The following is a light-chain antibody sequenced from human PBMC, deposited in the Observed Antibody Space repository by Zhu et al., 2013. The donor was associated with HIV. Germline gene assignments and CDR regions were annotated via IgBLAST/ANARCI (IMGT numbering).Light chain of an antibody. J-gene: IGLJ2*01. CDR3: QVWDSNSDHVV. CDR1: KLGNKY. V-gene: IGLV3-1*01. CDR2: QDT. Sequence: SYELTQPPSVSVSPGQTASITCSGDKLGNKYTCWYQQKPGQSPVVVIYQDTKRPSGIPERFSGSNSGNTATLTISRVEAGDEADYYCQVWDSNSDHVVFGGGTKLTVL.